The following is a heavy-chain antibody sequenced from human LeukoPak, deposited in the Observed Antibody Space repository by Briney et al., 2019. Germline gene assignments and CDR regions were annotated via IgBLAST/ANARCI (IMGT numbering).Heavy chain of an antibody. D-gene: IGHD3-16*01. CDR3: ATPPVGGDAFDI. J-gene: IGHJ3*02. CDR2: IIPIFGTA. CDR1: GGTFSSYA. Sequence: SVEVSCKASGGTFSSYAISWVRQAPGQGLEWMGGIIPIFGTANYAQKFQGRVTITADESTSTAYMELSSLRSEDTAVYYCATPPVGGDAFDIWGQGTMVTVSS. V-gene: IGHV1-69*13.